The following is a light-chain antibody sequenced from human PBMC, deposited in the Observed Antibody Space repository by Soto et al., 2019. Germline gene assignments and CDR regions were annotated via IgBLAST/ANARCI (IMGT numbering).Light chain of an antibody. CDR2: YDD. Sequence: VLTQPPSVSGAPRQRVTISCSGSSSNIGNNAVNWYQQLPGKAPKLLIYYDDLLPSGVSDRFSGSKSGTSASLAISGLQFEDEADYYCAAWDYCLNGYVFGTGTKVTVL. J-gene: IGLJ1*01. CDR3: AAWDYCLNGYV. V-gene: IGLV1-36*01. CDR1: SSNIGNNA.